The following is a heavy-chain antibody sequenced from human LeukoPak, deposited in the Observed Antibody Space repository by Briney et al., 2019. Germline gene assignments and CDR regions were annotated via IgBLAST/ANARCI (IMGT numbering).Heavy chain of an antibody. D-gene: IGHD6-6*01. V-gene: IGHV3-66*03. CDR1: GFTVSSNS. CDR2: IYSDNT. Sequence: GGSLRLSCTVSGFTVSSNSMSWVRQAPGKGLEWVSFIYSDNTHYSDSVKGRFTISRDNSKNTLYLQMNSLRAADTAVYYCARDKGTSYLSSFDYWGQGTLVTVSS. J-gene: IGHJ4*02. CDR3: ARDKGTSYLSSFDY.